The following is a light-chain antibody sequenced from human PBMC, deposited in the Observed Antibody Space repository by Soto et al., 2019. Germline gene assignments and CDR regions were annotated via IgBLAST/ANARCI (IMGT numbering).Light chain of an antibody. J-gene: IGKJ5*01. CDR1: QGISSY. V-gene: IGKV1-9*01. CDR3: QQLNSYPAT. CDR2: AAS. Sequence: DIQLTQSPSFLSASVGDRVTITCRASQGISSYLAWYQQKPGKAPKLLIYAASTLQSGVPSRFSGSGSGTEFTLTISSLQPEDVATYYCQQLNSYPATFGQGTQLEIK.